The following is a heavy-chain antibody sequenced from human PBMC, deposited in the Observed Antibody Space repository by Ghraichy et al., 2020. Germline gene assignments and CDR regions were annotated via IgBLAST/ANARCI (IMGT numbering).Heavy chain of an antibody. Sequence: GEPLNISCAASGFTFSTSGMHWVRQAPGKGLEWVTFISYSGSNTYYADSVKGRFTISRDNSKSTLYLQMNSLRPEDTAVYYCVKDPILDYWGQGTLVTVPS. CDR3: VKDPILDY. J-gene: IGHJ4*02. CDR2: ISYSGSNT. V-gene: IGHV3-30*18. CDR1: GFTFSTSG.